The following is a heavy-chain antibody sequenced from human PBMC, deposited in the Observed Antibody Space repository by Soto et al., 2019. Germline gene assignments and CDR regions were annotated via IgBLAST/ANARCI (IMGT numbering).Heavy chain of an antibody. J-gene: IGHJ4*02. CDR3: ARVFPDYGDYYGGAYYFDY. CDR2: IYYSGST. D-gene: IGHD4-17*01. V-gene: IGHV4-30-4*01. Sequence: ASETLSLTCTVSGGSISSGDYYWSWIRQPPGKGLEWIGYIYYSGSTYYNPSLKSRVTISVDTSKNQFSLKLSSVTAADTAVYYCARVFPDYGDYYGGAYYFDYWGQGTLVTVSS. CDR1: GGSISSGDYY.